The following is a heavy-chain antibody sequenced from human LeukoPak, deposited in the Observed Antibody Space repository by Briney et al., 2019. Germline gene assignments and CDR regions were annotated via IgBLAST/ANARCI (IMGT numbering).Heavy chain of an antibody. CDR1: GGSISSSNW. CDR2: VYHSGST. D-gene: IGHD4-17*01. CDR3: ERWTTVTDYFDY. Sequence: PSGTLSLTCAVSGGSISSSNWWSGVRQPPGKGLEGMGEVYHSGSTTYNPSFRSRLTISVDKSTNHFSLILLSVTAADAAVYYCERWTTVTDYFDYWGQGTLVTVSS. J-gene: IGHJ4*02. V-gene: IGHV4-4*02.